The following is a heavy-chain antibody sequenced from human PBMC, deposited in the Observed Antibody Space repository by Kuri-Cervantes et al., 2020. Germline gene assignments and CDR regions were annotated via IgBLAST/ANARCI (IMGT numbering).Heavy chain of an antibody. Sequence: SETLSLTCTVSGGSISSYYWSWIRQPPGKGLEWIGYIYYSGSTNYNPPLKSRVTISVDTSKNQFSLKLSSVTAADTAVYYCARPRGYYGSGSYYPATRPWYAFDIWGQGTMVTVSS. CDR2: IYYSGST. CDR1: GGSISSYY. CDR3: ARPRGYYGSGSYYPATRPWYAFDI. D-gene: IGHD3-10*01. V-gene: IGHV4-59*01. J-gene: IGHJ3*02.